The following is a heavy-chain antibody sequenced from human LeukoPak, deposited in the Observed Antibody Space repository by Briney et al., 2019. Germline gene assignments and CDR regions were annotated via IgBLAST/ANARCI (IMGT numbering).Heavy chain of an antibody. D-gene: IGHD6-19*01. CDR1: GGSISSSSYY. CDR2: IYYSGST. J-gene: IGHJ4*02. CDR3: ARERIAVALYYFDY. V-gene: IGHV4-39*01. Sequence: SETLSLTCTVSGGSISSSSYYWGWIRQPPGKGLEWIGSIYYSGSTYYNPSLKSRVTISVDTSKIQFSLKLSSVTAADTAVYYCARERIAVALYYFDYWGQGTLVTVSS.